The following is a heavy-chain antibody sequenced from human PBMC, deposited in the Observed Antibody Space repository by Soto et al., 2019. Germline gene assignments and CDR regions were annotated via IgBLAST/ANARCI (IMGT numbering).Heavy chain of an antibody. V-gene: IGHV3-11*06. D-gene: IGHD6-13*01. CDR3: ARDRGSSSWYKGRDYCGMDV. CDR2: ISSSSSYT. Sequence: PGGSLRLSCAASGFTFSDYYMSWIRQAPGKGLEWVSYISSSSSYTNYADSVKGRFTISRDNAKNSLYLQMNSLRAEDTAVYYCARDRGSSSWYKGRDYCGMDVWGQGTTVTVSS. J-gene: IGHJ6*02. CDR1: GFTFSDYY.